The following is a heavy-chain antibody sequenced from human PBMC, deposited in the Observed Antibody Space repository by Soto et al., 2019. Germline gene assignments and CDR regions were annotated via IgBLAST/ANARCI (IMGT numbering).Heavy chain of an antibody. J-gene: IGHJ6*02. V-gene: IGHV1-69*13. CDR2: IIPIFGTA. CDR3: ARGAARPFYYYGMDV. CDR1: GGTFSSYA. Sequence: SVKVSCKASGGTFSSYAISWVRQAPGQGLEWMGGIIPIFGTANYAQKFQGRVTITADESTSTAYMELSSLRSEDTAVYYCARGAARPFYYYGMDVWGQGTTVTVSS. D-gene: IGHD6-6*01.